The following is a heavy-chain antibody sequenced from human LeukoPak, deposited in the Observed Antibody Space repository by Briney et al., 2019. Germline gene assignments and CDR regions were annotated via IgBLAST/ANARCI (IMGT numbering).Heavy chain of an antibody. D-gene: IGHD2-15*01. J-gene: IGHJ5*02. CDR1: GGSISSYY. V-gene: IGHV4-4*07. CDR3: ARALGYCSGGSCYSVSWFDP. Sequence: SETLSPTCTVSGGSISSYYWSCIRQPAGKGREWIGRIYTSGSTNYNPSLKSRVTMSVDTSKNQFSLKLSSVTAADTAVYYCARALGYCSGGSCYSVSWFDPWGQGTLVTVSS. CDR2: IYTSGST.